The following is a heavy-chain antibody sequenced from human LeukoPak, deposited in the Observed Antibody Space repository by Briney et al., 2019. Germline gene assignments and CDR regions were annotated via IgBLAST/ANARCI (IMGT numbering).Heavy chain of an antibody. D-gene: IGHD6-13*01. Sequence: PGGSLRLSCAASGFTFSNYWMHWVRQAPGKGLVWVSRINPDGSYTNYADSVEGRFTISRDNSKNTLYLQMNSLRAEDTAVYYCAKDEGSSWYLDYWGQGTLVTVSS. CDR3: AKDEGSSWYLDY. CDR1: GFTFSNYW. J-gene: IGHJ4*02. V-gene: IGHV3-74*01. CDR2: INPDGSYT.